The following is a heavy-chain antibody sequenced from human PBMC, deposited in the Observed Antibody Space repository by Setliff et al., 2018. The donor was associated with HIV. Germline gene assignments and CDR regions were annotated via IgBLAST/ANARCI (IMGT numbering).Heavy chain of an antibody. CDR1: GDNFNNVA. D-gene: IGHD3-10*01. CDR3: TNRGGSGTNVGNWFDP. V-gene: IGHV1-69*13. J-gene: IGHJ5*02. CDR2: ILPIFGAT. Sequence: VASVKVSCKASGDNFNNVAFNWVRQAPGQGLEWMGGILPIFGATDYAQKFQGRLTLTAAQSENSVYMELSSLRSDDTAVYYCTNRGGSGTNVGNWFDPWGQGTLVTVSS.